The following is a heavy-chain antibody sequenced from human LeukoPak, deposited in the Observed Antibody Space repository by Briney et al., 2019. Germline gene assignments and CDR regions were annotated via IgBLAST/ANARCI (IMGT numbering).Heavy chain of an antibody. CDR1: GGSISSGYY. D-gene: IGHD6-6*01. CDR2: IYHSGST. V-gene: IGHV4-38-2*02. J-gene: IGHJ5*02. CDR3: ARASYSSSPGGWFDP. Sequence: SETLSLTCTVSGGSISSGYYWGWIRQPPGKGLEWIGSIYHSGSTYYNPSLKSRVTISVDTSKNQFSLKLSSVTAADTAVYYCARASYSSSPGGWFDPWGQGTLVTVSS.